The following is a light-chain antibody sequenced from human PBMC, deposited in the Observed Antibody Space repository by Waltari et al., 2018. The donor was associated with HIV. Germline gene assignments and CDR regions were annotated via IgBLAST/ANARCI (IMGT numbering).Light chain of an antibody. CDR1: QSISRY. J-gene: IGKJ4*01. V-gene: IGKV1-39*01. Sequence: DTKMTKFPPSLSESVGDSVPITCRASQSISRYLNWYQVKPGKAPKLLIYATSTLQSGVPLRFSGSGSGTDFTLTISSLQPEDFASYYCQQTYNKPLTFGGGTTVEI. CDR2: ATS. CDR3: QQTYNKPLT.